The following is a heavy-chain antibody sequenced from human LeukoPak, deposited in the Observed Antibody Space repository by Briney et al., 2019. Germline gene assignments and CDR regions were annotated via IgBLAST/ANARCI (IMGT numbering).Heavy chain of an antibody. Sequence: SETLSLTCAVSGGSISSNKWWNWVRQPPGKGLEWIGEIYHSGSTTYNPSLKSRVTISLDKSKNQFSLKLTSVTAADTAVYYCASGGDLTPLDYWGQGTLVTVSS. J-gene: IGHJ4*02. CDR1: GGSISSNKW. V-gene: IGHV4-4*02. D-gene: IGHD3-16*01. CDR2: IYHSGST. CDR3: ASGGDLTPLDY.